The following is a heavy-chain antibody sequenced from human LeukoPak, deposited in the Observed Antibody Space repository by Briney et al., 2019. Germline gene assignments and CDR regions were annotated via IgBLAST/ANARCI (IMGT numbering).Heavy chain of an antibody. CDR1: GFTFSSYE. V-gene: IGHV3-48*03. J-gene: IGHJ4*02. Sequence: PGGSLRLSCAASGFTFSSYEMNWVRQAPGKGLEWVSYIGSSGSTIYYADSVKGRFTISRDNAKNSPYLQMNSLRAEDTAVYYCAREGDSSGYYTPDYWGQGTLVTVSS. CDR2: IGSSGSTI. CDR3: AREGDSSGYYTPDY. D-gene: IGHD3-22*01.